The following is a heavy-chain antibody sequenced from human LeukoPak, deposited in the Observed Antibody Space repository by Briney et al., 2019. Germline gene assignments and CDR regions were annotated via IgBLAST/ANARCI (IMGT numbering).Heavy chain of an antibody. V-gene: IGHV4-4*07. CDR1: GGPISSYY. J-gene: IGHJ4*02. CDR3: ARMYSGTYGGIDY. CDR2: ICSSGIT. D-gene: IGHD1-26*01. Sequence: SETLSLTCTVSGGPISSYYWSWIRQPAGKGLEWIGRICSSGITNYNPSLKSRVTMSVDTSKNQFSLKLTSVTAADTAVYFCARMYSGTYGGIDYWGQGTLVSVSS.